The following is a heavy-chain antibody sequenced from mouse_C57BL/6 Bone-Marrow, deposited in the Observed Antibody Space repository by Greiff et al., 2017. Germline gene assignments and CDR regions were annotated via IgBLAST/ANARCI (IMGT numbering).Heavy chain of an antibody. CDR2: IYPGTGST. Sequence: VQLQQSGAEVVRPGASVKLSCKTSGYIFISYWIHWVKQRSGQGLEWIARIYPGTGSTYYNEKFKDKATLTADKSSSTAYMQLSSLQSADSAVYLCARGGYDSSYGYFDVWGAGTTVTVSS. V-gene: IGHV1S132*01. CDR1: GYIFISYW. D-gene: IGHD1-1*01. CDR3: ARGGYDSSYGYFDV. J-gene: IGHJ1*01.